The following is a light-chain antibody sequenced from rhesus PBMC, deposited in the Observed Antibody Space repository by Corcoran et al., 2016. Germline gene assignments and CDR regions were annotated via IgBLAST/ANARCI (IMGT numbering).Light chain of an antibody. J-gene: IGKJ1*01. CDR3: QQSSNLWT. Sequence: ETVVTQSPATLSLSPGERATLSCRASQSVGSYLAWYQQKPGQAPRLLIYGASSRATGIPYRFSGSGSGTDFTLTISSLEPEDVGVYYCQQSSNLWTFGQGTKLDIK. CDR2: GAS. V-gene: IGKV3-24*04. CDR1: QSVGSY.